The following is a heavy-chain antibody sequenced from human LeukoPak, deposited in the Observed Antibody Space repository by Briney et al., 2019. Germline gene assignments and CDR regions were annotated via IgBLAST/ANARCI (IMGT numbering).Heavy chain of an antibody. Sequence: GGSLRLSCAASGFTFSRYGMHWVGQAPGKGLEWVAVISYDGSNKYYADCVKGRFTISRDNSKNTLYLQMNSLRAEDTAVYYCAKGVETAMVTPFDPWGQGTLVTVSS. CDR2: ISYDGSNK. J-gene: IGHJ5*02. CDR3: AKGVETAMVTPFDP. CDR1: GFTFSRYG. V-gene: IGHV3-30*18. D-gene: IGHD5-18*01.